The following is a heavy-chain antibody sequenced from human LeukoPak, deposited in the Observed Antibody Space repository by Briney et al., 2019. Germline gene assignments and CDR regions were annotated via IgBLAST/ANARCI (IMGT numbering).Heavy chain of an antibody. CDR1: GYTFTSYG. CDR2: ISTYNDNT. Sequence: GSVNVSCKASGYTFTSYGITWVRQAPGQGLEWMGWISTYNDNTDYAQKLQGRVTMTTDTSTTTAYMELGSLTSDDTAVYYCARGRTKSDAFDLWGHGTMVTVSS. CDR3: ARGRTKSDAFDL. V-gene: IGHV1-18*01. D-gene: IGHD3-3*01. J-gene: IGHJ3*01.